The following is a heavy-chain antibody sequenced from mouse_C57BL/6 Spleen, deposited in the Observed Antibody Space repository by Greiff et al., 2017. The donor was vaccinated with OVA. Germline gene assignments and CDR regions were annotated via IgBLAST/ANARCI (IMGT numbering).Heavy chain of an antibody. CDR2: IDPSDSYT. Sequence: QVQLQQPGAELVRPGTSVKLSCKASGYTFTSYWMHWVKQRPGQGLEWIGVIDPSDSYTNYNQKFKGKATLTVDTSSSTAYMQLSSLTSEDSAVYYCAYEGVTTGIDYWGQGTTLTVSS. V-gene: IGHV1-59*01. CDR1: GYTFTSYW. D-gene: IGHD2-2*01. J-gene: IGHJ2*01. CDR3: AYEGVTTGIDY.